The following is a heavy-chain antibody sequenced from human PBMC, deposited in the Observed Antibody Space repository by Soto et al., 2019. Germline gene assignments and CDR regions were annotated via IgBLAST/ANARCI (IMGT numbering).Heavy chain of an antibody. CDR3: ARASMTTIAMDV. CDR1: GGSMTSYY. J-gene: IGHJ6*02. V-gene: IGHV4-59*01. Sequence: LSLTCTVSGGSMTSYYWTWIRKPPGKGLEWIGYVYYSGTINYNPSLKSRVTISVDTSKNQFSLKLTSVTAADTAVYYCARASMTTIAMDVWGRGTTVTVSS. CDR2: VYYSGTI. D-gene: IGHD4-17*01.